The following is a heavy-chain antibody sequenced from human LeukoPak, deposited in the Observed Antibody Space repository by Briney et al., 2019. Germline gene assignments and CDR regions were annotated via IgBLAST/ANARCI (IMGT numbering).Heavy chain of an antibody. V-gene: IGHV4-59*01. CDR3: ARDGRGYLRFDY. CDR1: GGSLNSYY. D-gene: IGHD1-26*01. Sequence: SETLSLTCTDSGGSLNSYYWSWIRKPPGKGLEWIGYIHSSGSTNYNPSLKSRVTISVDTSKNQVSLKLRSLTAADTAVYYCARDGRGYLRFDYWGQGTLVTVSS. J-gene: IGHJ4*02. CDR2: IHSSGST.